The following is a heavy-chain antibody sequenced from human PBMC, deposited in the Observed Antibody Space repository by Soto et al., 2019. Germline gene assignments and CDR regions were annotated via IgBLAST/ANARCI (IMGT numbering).Heavy chain of an antibody. CDR1: GFTFSNYW. J-gene: IGHJ5*02. CDR2: INSDGSNT. D-gene: IGHD5-18*01. V-gene: IGHV3-74*01. Sequence: GSLRLSCVASGFTFSNYWMHWVRQAPGKGLVWVSYINSDGSNTNYADSVKGRFTISRDNAKNTLYLQMNSLRAEDTALYYCTRAGRYSDANWFDPWGQGTLVTVSS. CDR3: TRAGRYSDANWFDP.